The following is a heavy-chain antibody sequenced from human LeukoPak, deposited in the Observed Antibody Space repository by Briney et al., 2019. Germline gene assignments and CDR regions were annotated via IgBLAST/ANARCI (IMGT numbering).Heavy chain of an antibody. CDR3: AREKALVVATIFDY. CDR1: GGTFSSYA. Sequence: ASVKVSCKASGGTFSSYAISWVRQAPGQGLEWKGGIIPIFGTANYAQKFQGRVTITADESTSTAYMELSSLRSEDTAVYYCAREKALVVATIFDYWGQGTLVTVSS. D-gene: IGHD5-12*01. V-gene: IGHV1-69*01. CDR2: IIPIFGTA. J-gene: IGHJ4*02.